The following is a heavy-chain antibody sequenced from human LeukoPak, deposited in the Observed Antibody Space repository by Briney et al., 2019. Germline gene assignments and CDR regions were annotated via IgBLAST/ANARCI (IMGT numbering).Heavy chain of an antibody. CDR3: ARPALGAFDI. J-gene: IGHJ3*02. CDR2: IYYSGST. D-gene: IGHD2-15*01. V-gene: IGHV4-39*01. CDR1: GGSISSSTYH. Sequence: KPSETLSLTCTVSGGSISSSTYHWGWIRQPPGKGLEWIGSIYYSGSTYYNPSLKSRVTISVDTSKNQFSLKVSSVTAAETAVYYCARPALGAFDIWGQGTMGTVSS.